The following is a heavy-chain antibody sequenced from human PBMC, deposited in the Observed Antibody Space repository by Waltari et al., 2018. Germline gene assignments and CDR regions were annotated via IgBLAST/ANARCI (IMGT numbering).Heavy chain of an antibody. Sequence: EVQLVESGGGLVQPGGSLRLSCVAYGFVFSPYWMDWVSQAPGKGLVWVSRINSDGSSTTYADSVKGRFTISRDNAKNTLYLHMSSLRAEDTAVYYCVRENIAAAGLESWGQGTLVTVSS. CDR1: GFVFSPYW. V-gene: IGHV3-74*01. CDR3: VRENIAAAGLES. CDR2: INSDGSST. J-gene: IGHJ4*02. D-gene: IGHD6-13*01.